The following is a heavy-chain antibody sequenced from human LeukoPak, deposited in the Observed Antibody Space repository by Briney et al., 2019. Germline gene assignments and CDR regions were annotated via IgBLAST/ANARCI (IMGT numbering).Heavy chain of an antibody. CDR2: IYYSGST. D-gene: IGHD3-10*01. CDR3: ARDTGQTLDY. J-gene: IGHJ4*02. CDR1: GGSISSYY. Sequence: SETLSLTCTVSGGSISSYYWSWIRQPPGKGLEWIGYIYYSGSTNYNPSLKSRVTISVDTSKNQFSLKLSSVTAVDTAVCYCARDTGQTLDYWGQGTLVTVSS. V-gene: IGHV4-59*01.